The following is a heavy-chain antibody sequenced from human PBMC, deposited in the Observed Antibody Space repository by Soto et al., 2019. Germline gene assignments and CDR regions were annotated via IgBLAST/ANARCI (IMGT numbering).Heavy chain of an antibody. CDR2: ISYDGKKK. D-gene: IGHD2-15*01. J-gene: IGHJ2*01. V-gene: IGHV3-30*04. CDR1: GFTFSRYA. Sequence: QVPLVESGGGVVQPGRSLRLSCEASGFTFSRYAMHWVRQAPGQGLEWVAGISYDGKKKLYADSVKGRLTISRDSSKNTLHLQVDSLRVDDTALSYCSRAATYDSAATEWYFDLWGRGTLVTVSS. CDR3: SRAATYDSAATEWYFDL.